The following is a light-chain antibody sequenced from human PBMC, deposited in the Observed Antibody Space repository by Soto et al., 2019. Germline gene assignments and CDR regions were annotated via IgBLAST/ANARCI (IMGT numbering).Light chain of an antibody. J-gene: IGKJ1*01. CDR3: QQSYSTPPT. V-gene: IGKV1-39*01. CDR1: QSISSY. Sequence: DIQMTQSPSSLSASVGDRVTITCRASQSISSYLNRYQQKPGKAPKLLIYAASSLQSEVPSTFSGSGSGTDFTLTISSLQPEDFATDYCQQSYSTPPTFGQGTKVEIK. CDR2: AAS.